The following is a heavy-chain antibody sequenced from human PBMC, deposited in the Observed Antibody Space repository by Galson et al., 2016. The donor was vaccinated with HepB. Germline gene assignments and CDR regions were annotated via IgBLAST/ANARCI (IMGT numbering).Heavy chain of an antibody. CDR2: IRASGTTT. D-gene: IGHD5-24*01. J-gene: IGHJ4*02. CDR3: AKARVRDGYNSPFDY. V-gene: IGHV3-23*01. CDR1: GFSFSNYA. Sequence: SLRLSCAASGFSFSNYAITWVRQAPGRGLEWVSTIRASGTTTYYADSVKGRFSISRDNSNNMLYLQMNGLRDEDTAVYYCAKARVRDGYNSPFDYWGQGTLVTVSS.